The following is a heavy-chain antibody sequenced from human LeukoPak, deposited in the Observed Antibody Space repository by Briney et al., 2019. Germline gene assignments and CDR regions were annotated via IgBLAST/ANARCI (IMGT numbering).Heavy chain of an antibody. CDR3: AKVSGVGATRIY. V-gene: IGHV3-43*01. Sequence: GGSLRLSCAASGFTFDRFTIHWVRQTPGKGLEWVSLINRRGHTFYADSVKGRFTISRDNSKNTLYLQMNSLRAEDTAVYYCAKVSGVGATRIYWGQGTLVTVSS. D-gene: IGHD1-26*01. CDR1: GFTFDRFT. J-gene: IGHJ4*02. CDR2: INRRGHT.